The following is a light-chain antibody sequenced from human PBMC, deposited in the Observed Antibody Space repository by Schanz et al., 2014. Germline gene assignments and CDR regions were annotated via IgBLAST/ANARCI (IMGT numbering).Light chain of an antibody. CDR3: QQFGSSPLT. J-gene: IGKJ4*01. V-gene: IGKV3-20*01. CDR1: QSISSSY. CDR2: GAS. Sequence: EIVLTQSPATLSLSPGERATLSCRASQSISSSYLAWYQQKPGQAPRLLIYGASKRATGIPDRFSGSGSGTAFTLTISRLEPEDFAVYDCQQFGSSPLTFGAGTKVEIK.